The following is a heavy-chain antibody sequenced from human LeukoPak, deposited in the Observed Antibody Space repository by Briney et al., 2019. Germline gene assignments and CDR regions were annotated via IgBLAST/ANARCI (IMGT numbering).Heavy chain of an antibody. J-gene: IGHJ4*02. Sequence: GGSLRLSCAASGFTFSNAWMTWVRQTPGKGLEWLGRIKSTTDGATTAYAAPLKGRFTISRDDSINMLYLQMNSLKTEDTAVYYCTTGGYGGQFDYWGQGTLVTVSS. CDR2: IKSTTDGATT. CDR3: TTGGYGGQFDY. V-gene: IGHV3-15*01. CDR1: GFTFSNAW. D-gene: IGHD5-12*01.